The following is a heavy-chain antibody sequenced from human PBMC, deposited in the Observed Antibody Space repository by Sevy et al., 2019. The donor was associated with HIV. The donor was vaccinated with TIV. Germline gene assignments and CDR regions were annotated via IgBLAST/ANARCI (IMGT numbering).Heavy chain of an antibody. D-gene: IGHD2-21*02. CDR3: ARDRADVLVTHALPLDY. J-gene: IGHJ4*02. V-gene: IGHV3-33*01. CDR2: FGMMEVK. Sequence: GGSLRLSCAASDSPSVVMACTGSARLQARGWSGCLLFGMMEVKKFYAASVRGRFTISRDNSRNILYLQMNSLRAEDTAVYYCARDRADVLVTHALPLDYWGRGTLVTVSS. CDR1: DSPSVVMA.